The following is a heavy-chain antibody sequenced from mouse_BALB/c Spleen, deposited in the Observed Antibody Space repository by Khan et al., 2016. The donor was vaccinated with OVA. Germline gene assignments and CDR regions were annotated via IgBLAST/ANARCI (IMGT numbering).Heavy chain of an antibody. V-gene: IGHV9-3-1*01. CDR1: GYTFTNYG. J-gene: IGHJ4*01. Sequence: QIQLVQSGPELKKPGETVKISCKASGYTFTNYGMNWVKQAPGKGLKWMGWINTYTGEPTYADDFKGRFAFSLETSASTAYLQINNLKKEDTATYFGARPPYFSYVMVFWGQGTSITVSS. CDR2: INTYTGEP. D-gene: IGHD2-10*01. CDR3: ARPPYFSYVMVF.